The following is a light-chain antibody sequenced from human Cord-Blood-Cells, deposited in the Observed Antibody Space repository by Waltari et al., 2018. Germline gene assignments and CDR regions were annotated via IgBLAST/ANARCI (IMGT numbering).Light chain of an antibody. Sequence: EIVMTQSPATLSVSPGERATLSCRASQSVSSNLAWYQQKPGQAPRLLIYGASTRATGIPARFSGSGSGPEFTLTIRSLQSEDFAVYYCQQYNNWPPYTFGQGTKLEIK. CDR3: QQYNNWPPYT. J-gene: IGKJ2*01. CDR2: GAS. V-gene: IGKV3-15*01. CDR1: QSVSSN.